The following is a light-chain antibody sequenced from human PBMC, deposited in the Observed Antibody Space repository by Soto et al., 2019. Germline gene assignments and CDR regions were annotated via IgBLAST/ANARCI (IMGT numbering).Light chain of an antibody. V-gene: IGLV2-11*01. CDR1: SSDVGASNS. CDR2: DVS. Sequence: QSALTQPPSVSGAPGQSVTISCTGTSSDVGASNSVSWYQQHPGEVPKVMIYDVSQRPAGVPDRFSGSKSGNTASLTISGLQAEDEADYYCCSYTASSNVLFGGGTKLTVL. J-gene: IGLJ2*01. CDR3: CSYTASSNVL.